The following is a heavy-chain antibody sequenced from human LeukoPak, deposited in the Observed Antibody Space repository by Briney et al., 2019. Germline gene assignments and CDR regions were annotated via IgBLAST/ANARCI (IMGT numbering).Heavy chain of an antibody. V-gene: IGHV1-2*02. CDR2: IYPNSGGT. J-gene: IGHJ3*02. CDR3: ARLWGKYDAFDI. Sequence: ASVKVSCKTSGYTFTCYYMHWVRQAPGQGLEWMGWIYPNSGGTNYPQKFQGRVTMTRDTSISTAYMELSSLRSDDTAVYYCARLWGKYDAFDIWGQGTMVTVSS. D-gene: IGHD7-27*01. CDR1: GYTFTCYY.